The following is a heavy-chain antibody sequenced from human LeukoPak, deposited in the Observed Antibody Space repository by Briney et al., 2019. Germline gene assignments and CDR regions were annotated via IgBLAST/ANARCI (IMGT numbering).Heavy chain of an antibody. CDR2: IYSGGGT. J-gene: IGHJ4*02. D-gene: IGHD6-19*01. CDR3: ARAGGLRIAVAPIDC. Sequence: PGGSLRLSCAASGFTFSSYGMHWVRQAPGKGLEWVSVIYSGGGTFYADSVKGRFTISRDNSKNMLYLQMNSLRAEDTAVYYCARAGGLRIAVAPIDCWGQGTLVTVSS. V-gene: IGHV3-53*01. CDR1: GFTFSSYG.